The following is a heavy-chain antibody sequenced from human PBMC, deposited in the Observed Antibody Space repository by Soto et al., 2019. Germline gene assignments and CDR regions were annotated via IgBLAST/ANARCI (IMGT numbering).Heavy chain of an antibody. Sequence: QVQLVQSGAEVKKPGASVKIFCKASGYTFTDSAIHWVRQAPGQSLELLGWIAPGNGNTKYSQKFQGRVTITRDTSATTSYMEVSSLSSEDTAVYYCAKGSRMWTPDYWGQGTLVTVSS. D-gene: IGHD2-21*01. V-gene: IGHV1-3*01. CDR3: AKGSRMWTPDY. CDR2: IAPGNGNT. CDR1: GYTFTDSA. J-gene: IGHJ4*02.